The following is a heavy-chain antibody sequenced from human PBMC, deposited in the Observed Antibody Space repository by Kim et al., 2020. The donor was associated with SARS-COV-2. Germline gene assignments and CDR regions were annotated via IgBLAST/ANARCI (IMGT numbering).Heavy chain of an antibody. CDR2: IIPIFGTA. D-gene: IGHD2-15*01. CDR1: GGTFSSYA. J-gene: IGHJ6*02. V-gene: IGHV1-69*13. CDR3: ASGGGDCSGGSCPATHYGMDV. Sequence: SVKVSCKASGGTFSSYAISWVRQAPGQGLEWMGGIIPIFGTANYAQKFQGRVTITADESTSTAYMELSSLRSEDTAVYYCASGGGDCSGGSCPATHYGMDVWGQGTTVTVSS.